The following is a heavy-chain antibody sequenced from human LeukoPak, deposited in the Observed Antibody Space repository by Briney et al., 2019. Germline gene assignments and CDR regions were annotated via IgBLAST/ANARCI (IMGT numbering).Heavy chain of an antibody. Sequence: SETLSLTCTVSGGSTTNYYWSWLRQPPGKGLEWIGFSYYNGNTNYNPSLKSRVTISLDTSKNQFSLKLSSVTAADTAVYYCARKGGGQLVNTRRWFDPWGQGTLVTVSS. J-gene: IGHJ5*02. CDR1: GGSTTNYY. CDR2: SYYNGNT. D-gene: IGHD6-6*01. V-gene: IGHV4-59*12. CDR3: ARKGGGQLVNTRRWFDP.